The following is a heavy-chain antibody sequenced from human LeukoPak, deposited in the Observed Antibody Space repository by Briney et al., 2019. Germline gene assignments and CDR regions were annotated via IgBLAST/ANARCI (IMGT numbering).Heavy chain of an antibody. Sequence: SETLSLTCTVSSDSIRSSYWSWIRQPPGKGLEWIGYIYYSGSTSYNPSLKSRVTISVDTSKNQFSLRLSSVTAADTAIYYCARVTPLYDHYYFGWWGQGALVTVSS. J-gene: IGHJ4*02. CDR1: SDSIRSSY. V-gene: IGHV4-59*01. D-gene: IGHD3-22*01. CDR3: ARVTPLYDHYYFGW. CDR2: IYYSGST.